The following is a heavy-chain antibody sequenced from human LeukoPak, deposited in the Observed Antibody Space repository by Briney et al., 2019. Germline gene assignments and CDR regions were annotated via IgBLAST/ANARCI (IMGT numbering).Heavy chain of an antibody. J-gene: IGHJ6*02. D-gene: IGHD2-15*01. CDR3: ARGPGYCSGGSCYWAYYYYGMDV. CDR1: GGSISSYY. V-gene: IGHV4-59*01. CDR2: IYYSGIT. Sequence: SETLSLTCTVSGGSISSYYWSWIRQPPGKGPEWIGYIYYSGITNYNPSLKSRVTISVDTSKNQFSLKLSSVTAADTAVYYCARGPGYCSGGSCYWAYYYYGMDVWGQGTTVTVSS.